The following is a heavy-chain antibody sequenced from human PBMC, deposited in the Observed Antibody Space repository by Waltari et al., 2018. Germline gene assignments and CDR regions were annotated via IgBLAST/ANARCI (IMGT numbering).Heavy chain of an antibody. Sequence: QLQLQESGPGLVKPSDTLSLTCTVSGGSISSSSYYWGWIRQPPGKGLEWIGSIYYSGSTYYNPSLKSRVTISVDTSKNQFSLKLSSVTAADTAVYYCAREYHRSIARDYYYMDVWGKGTTVTVSS. CDR3: AREYHRSIARDYYYMDV. D-gene: IGHD6-6*01. CDR2: IYYSGST. J-gene: IGHJ6*03. V-gene: IGHV4-39*07. CDR1: GGSISSSSYY.